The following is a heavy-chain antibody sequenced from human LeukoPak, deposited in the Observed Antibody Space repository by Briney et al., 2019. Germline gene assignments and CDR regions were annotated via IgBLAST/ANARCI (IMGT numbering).Heavy chain of an antibody. Sequence: PSETLSLTCAVYGGSFSGYCWSWIRQPPGKGLEWIGEINHSGSTNYNPSLKSRVTISVDTSKNQFSLKLSSVTAADTAVYYCARRAVTTSLYYYGMDVWGQGTTVTVSS. CDR1: GGSFSGYC. CDR3: ARRAVTTSLYYYGMDV. CDR2: INHSGST. J-gene: IGHJ6*02. V-gene: IGHV4-34*01. D-gene: IGHD4-17*01.